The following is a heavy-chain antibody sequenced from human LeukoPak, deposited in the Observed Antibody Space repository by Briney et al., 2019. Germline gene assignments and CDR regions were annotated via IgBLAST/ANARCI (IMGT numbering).Heavy chain of an antibody. CDR3: AKDPLRFLEWLLSNYFDY. CDR2: IRYDGSNK. Sequence: GGSLRLSCAASGFTFSSYGMHWVRQAPGKGLEWVAFIRYDGSNKYYADSVKGRFTISRDNSKNTLYLQMNSLRAEDTAVYYCAKDPLRFLEWLLSNYFDYRGQGTLVTVSS. J-gene: IGHJ4*02. CDR1: GFTFSSYG. V-gene: IGHV3-30*02. D-gene: IGHD3-3*01.